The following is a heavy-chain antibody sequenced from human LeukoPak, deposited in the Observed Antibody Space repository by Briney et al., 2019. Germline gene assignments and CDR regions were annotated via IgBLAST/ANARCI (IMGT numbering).Heavy chain of an antibody. CDR3: ARVYSPSGSYSVDY. J-gene: IGHJ4*02. D-gene: IGHD1-26*01. V-gene: IGHV3-21*01. CDR1: GFTFSSYS. CDR2: ISSSSTSI. Sequence: GGSLRLSCAASGFTFSSYSMKWVRQAPGKGLEWVSSISSSSTSIYYADSVRGRCTISRGNAKNSLYLQMNSLRAEDTAVYYCARVYSPSGSYSVDYWGQGTLVTVSS.